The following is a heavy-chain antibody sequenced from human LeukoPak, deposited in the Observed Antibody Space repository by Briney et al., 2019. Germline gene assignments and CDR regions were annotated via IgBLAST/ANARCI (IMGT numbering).Heavy chain of an antibody. CDR3: AKEVAGSYYRLDY. J-gene: IGHJ4*02. D-gene: IGHD1-26*01. Sequence: PGGSLRLSCAASGFTFSSYWMSWVRQAPGKGLEWVANTKQDGSEKYYVDSVKGRFTISRDNAKNSLCLQMSSLRAEDTAVYYCAKEVAGSYYRLDYWGQGTLVTVSS. CDR2: TKQDGSEK. V-gene: IGHV3-7*01. CDR1: GFTFSSYW.